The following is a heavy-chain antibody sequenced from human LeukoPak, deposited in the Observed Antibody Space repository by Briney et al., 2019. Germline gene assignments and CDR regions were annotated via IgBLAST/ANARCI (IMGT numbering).Heavy chain of an antibody. Sequence: GGSLRLSCAASGFTFSGYWMSWVRQTPEKGLEWVANIKQDGYEKYYVDSVKGRFPISRDNAKNSLYLQMNSLRADDTAIYYCARDKIVGPTTLDYWGQGTLVTVSS. D-gene: IGHD1-26*01. CDR2: IKQDGYEK. J-gene: IGHJ4*02. V-gene: IGHV3-7*01. CDR3: ARDKIVGPTTLDY. CDR1: GFTFSGYW.